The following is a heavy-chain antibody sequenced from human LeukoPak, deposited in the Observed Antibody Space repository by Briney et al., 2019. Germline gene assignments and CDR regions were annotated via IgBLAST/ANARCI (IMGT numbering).Heavy chain of an antibody. CDR3: AKGTIDILTGQSYGMDV. D-gene: IGHD3-9*01. CDR2: ISGSGGST. J-gene: IGHJ6*02. CDR1: GFTFSSYA. Sequence: PGGSLRLSCAASGFTFSSYAMSWVRQAPGKGLEWVSAISGSGGSTYYADSVKGRFTISRDNSKNTLYLQMNSLRAEDTAVYYCAKGTIDILTGQSYGMDVWGQGTTVTVS. V-gene: IGHV3-23*01.